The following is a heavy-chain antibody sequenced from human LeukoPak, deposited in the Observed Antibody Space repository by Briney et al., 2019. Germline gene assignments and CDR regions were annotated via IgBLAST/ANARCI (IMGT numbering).Heavy chain of an antibody. D-gene: IGHD1-1*01. CDR3: AREKHNYGPTGY. J-gene: IGHJ4*02. CDR2: MSSTSSYI. CDR1: GFTFSNYC. Sequence: PGGSLRLSCAASGFTFSNYCMNWVRQAPGKGLEWVSSMSSTSSYIYYADSVKGRFTISRDNAKNSLYLQMNSLRAEDTAVYYCAREKHNYGPTGYWGQGTLVTVSS. V-gene: IGHV3-21*04.